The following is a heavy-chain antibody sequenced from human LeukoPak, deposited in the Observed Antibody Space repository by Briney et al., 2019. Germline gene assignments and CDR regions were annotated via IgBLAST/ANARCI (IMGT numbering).Heavy chain of an antibody. J-gene: IGHJ3*02. CDR2: IYYSGST. CDR1: GGSISSYY. CDR3: ATHDYGDIDAFDI. V-gene: IGHV4-59*01. D-gene: IGHD4-17*01. Sequence: SETLSLTCTVSGGSISSYYWSWIRQPPGKGLEWFGYIYYSGSTNYNPSLKSRVTISVDTSKNQFSLKLSSVTAADTAVYYCATHDYGDIDAFDIWGQGTMVTVSS.